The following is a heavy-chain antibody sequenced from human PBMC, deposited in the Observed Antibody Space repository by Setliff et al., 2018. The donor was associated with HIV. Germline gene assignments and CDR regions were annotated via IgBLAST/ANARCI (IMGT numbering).Heavy chain of an antibody. CDR1: GVSISNYY. D-gene: IGHD2-21*02. Sequence: PSETLSLTCTVSGVSISNYYWNWIRQPPGKGLEWIGYIFTSGDTNYNPSLRSRITISLDTSKEQFSLELSSATAADTAVYYCATLDHSGGNFLAYWGQGSLVTVSS. CDR3: ATLDHSGGNFLAY. J-gene: IGHJ4*02. V-gene: IGHV4-4*09. CDR2: IFTSGDT.